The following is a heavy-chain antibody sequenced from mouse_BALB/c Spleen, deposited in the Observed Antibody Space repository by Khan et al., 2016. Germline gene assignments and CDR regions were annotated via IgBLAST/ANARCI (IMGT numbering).Heavy chain of an antibody. CDR3: AREPYAMDC. V-gene: IGHV9-4*02. D-gene: IGHD6-1*01. CDR1: GYTFTTAG. CDR2: INTLSGVP. Sequence: QIQLVQSGPELKKPGETVRISCKASGYTFTTAGMQWVQKMPGKGLRWIGWINTLSGVPRYAEDFKGTFAFSLETSGSTAFLHIANLKNEDTATYFCAREPYAMDCCGQGTSVTVSS. J-gene: IGHJ4*01.